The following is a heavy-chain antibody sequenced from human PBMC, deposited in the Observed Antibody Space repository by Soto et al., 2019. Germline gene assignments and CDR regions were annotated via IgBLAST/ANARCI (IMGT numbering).Heavy chain of an antibody. CDR2: MNPNSGNT. J-gene: IGHJ3*02. V-gene: IGHV1-8*01. CDR1: GYTFTSYD. D-gene: IGHD4-17*01. Sequence: ASVKVSCKASGYTFTSYDINWVRQATGQGLEWMGWMNPNSGNTGYAQKFQGRVTMTRNTSISTAYMELSSLRSEDTAVFYCARAGYGDYADAFDIWGQGTMVTVSS. CDR3: ARAGYGDYADAFDI.